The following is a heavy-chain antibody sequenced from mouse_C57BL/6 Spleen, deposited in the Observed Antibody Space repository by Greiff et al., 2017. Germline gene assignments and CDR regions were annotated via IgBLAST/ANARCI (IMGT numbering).Heavy chain of an antibody. V-gene: IGHV3-8*01. Sequence: EVKLVESGPGLAKPSQTLSLSCSATGYSFTRYYWNWIRKFPGNKLEYMGYISYSGSTYYNPSHKNRNSITRDTSKNQYYLRLNSVTTEDTATYYCARSGTTVVATDWYFGVWGTGTTVTVAS. CDR3: ARSGTTVVATDWYFGV. CDR1: GYSFTRYY. D-gene: IGHD1-1*01. CDR2: ISYSGST. J-gene: IGHJ1*03.